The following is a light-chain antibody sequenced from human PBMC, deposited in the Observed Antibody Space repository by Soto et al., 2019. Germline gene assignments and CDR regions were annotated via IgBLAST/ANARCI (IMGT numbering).Light chain of an antibody. Sequence: EIVLTQSPATLSSFKNDRVTLSCRASQAFSTRLAWYQNKPGHAPRLLIYLTSNRAAGIPARFSGSGSEPHFTLTISDVEPEDFAVHYCQPRNNWPPVTFGG. CDR2: LTS. V-gene: IGKV3-11*01. J-gene: IGKJ4*01. CDR3: QPRNNWPPVT. CDR1: QAFSTR.